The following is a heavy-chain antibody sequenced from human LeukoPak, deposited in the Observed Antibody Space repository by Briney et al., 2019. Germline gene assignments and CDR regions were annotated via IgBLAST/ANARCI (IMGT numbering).Heavy chain of an antibody. Sequence: GGSLRLSCAASGFTFSSYAMSWVRQAPGKGLEWISAISDSGGSTYDADSVKGRFTVSRDNSKNTLYLQMNSLRAEDTAVYYCAKDTSIGRYCTNGVCSPFDYWGQGTLVTVSS. CDR1: GFTFSSYA. V-gene: IGHV3-23*01. CDR3: AKDTSIGRYCTNGVCSPFDY. D-gene: IGHD2-8*01. CDR2: ISDSGGST. J-gene: IGHJ4*02.